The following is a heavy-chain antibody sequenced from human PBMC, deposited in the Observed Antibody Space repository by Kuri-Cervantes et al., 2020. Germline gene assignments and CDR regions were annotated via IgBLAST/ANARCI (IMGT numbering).Heavy chain of an antibody. CDR1: GYTLTELS. Sequence: ASVKVSCKVSGYTLTELSMHWVRQAPGQGLEWMGWINPSSGGTNYAQKFQGRVTMTRDTSISTAYMELSRLRSDDTAVYYCARGQVGAGGFDYWGQGTLVTVSS. CDR3: ARGQVGAGGFDY. V-gene: IGHV1-2*02. D-gene: IGHD1-26*01. J-gene: IGHJ4*02. CDR2: INPSSGGT.